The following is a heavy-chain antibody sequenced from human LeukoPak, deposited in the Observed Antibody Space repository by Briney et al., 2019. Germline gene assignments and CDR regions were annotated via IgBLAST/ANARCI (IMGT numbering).Heavy chain of an antibody. V-gene: IGHV3-21*01. CDR2: ISSSSYI. CDR3: AGGQGWHFDL. Sequence: RAGGSLRLSCAASGFTFSSYSMNWVRQAPGKGLEWVSSISSSSYIYYADSVKGRFTISRDNAKNSLYLQMNSLRAEDTAVYYCAGGQGWHFDLWGRGTLITVSS. D-gene: IGHD2-15*01. CDR1: GFTFSSYS. J-gene: IGHJ2*01.